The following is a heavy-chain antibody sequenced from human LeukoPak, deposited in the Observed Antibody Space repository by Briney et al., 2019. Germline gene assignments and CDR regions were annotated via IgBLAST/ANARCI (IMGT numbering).Heavy chain of an antibody. D-gene: IGHD6-25*01. CDR3: AREVSSGGY. CDR2: ISYDGSNK. J-gene: IGHJ4*02. Sequence: PGRSLRHSCAASGFTFSSYAMHWVRQAPGKGLEWVAVISYDGSNKYYADSVKGRFTISRDNSKNTLYLQMNSLRAEDTAVYYCAREVSSGGYWGQGTLVTVSS. V-gene: IGHV3-30-3*01. CDR1: GFTFSSYA.